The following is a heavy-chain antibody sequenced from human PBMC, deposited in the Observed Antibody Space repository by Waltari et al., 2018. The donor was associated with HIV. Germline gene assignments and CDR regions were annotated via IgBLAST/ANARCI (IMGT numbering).Heavy chain of an antibody. CDR3: TTGGYPTEAFDV. V-gene: IGHV3-15*01. CDR1: QPTFADVW. Sequence: VLVVASGGGLVKPGGSLRVPYARFQPTFADVWVTWVRQAPGKGLEWVGRIKSKRDGGATDYAASVKGRFVISRDDSQNTLYLQMSGLRTEDTAMYYCTTGGYPTEAFDVWGQGTMVTVSP. D-gene: IGHD5-12*01. CDR2: IKSKRDGGAT. J-gene: IGHJ3*01.